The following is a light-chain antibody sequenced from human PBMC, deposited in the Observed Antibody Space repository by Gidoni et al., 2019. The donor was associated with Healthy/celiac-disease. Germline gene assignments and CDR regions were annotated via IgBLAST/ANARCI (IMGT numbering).Light chain of an antibody. CDR2: GNS. Sequence: QSVLTQPPSVSAAPGQRLTISCTGSSSNIGAGYDVHWYQQLPGTAPKLLIYGNSNRPSGVPDRFSGSKSGTSASLAITGLQAEDEADYYCQSYDSSLRGVFGGGTKLTVL. CDR1: SSNIGAGYD. CDR3: QSYDSSLRGV. V-gene: IGLV1-40*01. J-gene: IGLJ3*02.